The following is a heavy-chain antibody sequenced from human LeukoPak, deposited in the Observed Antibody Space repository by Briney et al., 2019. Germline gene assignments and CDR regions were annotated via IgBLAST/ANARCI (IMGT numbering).Heavy chain of an antibody. J-gene: IGHJ4*02. CDR3: AGGGTNWGTTWSTFDY. Sequence: GASVKVSCKASGYTFTGYYRHWVRQAPGQGLEGMGWINPNSGGTNYAQKFQGRANMTRETSISTAYMELNSPRSEDTAVYYCAGGGTNWGTTWSTFDYWGQGNLVTVSP. CDR1: GYTFTGYY. D-gene: IGHD7-27*01. CDR2: INPNSGGT. V-gene: IGHV1-2*02.